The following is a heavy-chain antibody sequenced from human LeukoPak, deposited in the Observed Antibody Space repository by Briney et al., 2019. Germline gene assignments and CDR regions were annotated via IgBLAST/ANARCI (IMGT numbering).Heavy chain of an antibody. J-gene: IGHJ4*02. CDR1: GFTFTGHT. CDR3: AKDPNPFYDFWSGYK. CDR2: IGGRDDRT. Sequence: PGGSLRLSCAASGFTFTGHTMTWLRQAPGKGLEWVSIIGGRDDRTYYADSVKGRFTISRDNSKNTLYLQMNSLRGEDTAEYYCAKDPNPFYDFWSGYKWGQGTLVTVSS. V-gene: IGHV3-23*01. D-gene: IGHD3-3*01.